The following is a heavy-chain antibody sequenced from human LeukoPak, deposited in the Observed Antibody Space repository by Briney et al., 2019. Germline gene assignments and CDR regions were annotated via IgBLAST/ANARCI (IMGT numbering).Heavy chain of an antibody. CDR3: AKGIRLSRDGFDR. Sequence: GGSLRLSCAASVFTFSSYAMCWVRQAPGKGLEWVSGIDAGGGSTYYADSVKGRFTISRDNSKNTLYLQMNSLRADDTAIHYCAKGIRLSRDGFDRWGQGTPVTVSS. D-gene: IGHD6-13*01. CDR1: VFTFSSYA. V-gene: IGHV3-23*01. CDR2: IDAGGGST. J-gene: IGHJ5*02.